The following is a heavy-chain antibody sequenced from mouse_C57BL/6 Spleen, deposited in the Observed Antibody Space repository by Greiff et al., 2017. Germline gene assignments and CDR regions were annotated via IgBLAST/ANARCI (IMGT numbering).Heavy chain of an antibody. CDR3: ARGGDGYRAMDY. D-gene: IGHD2-3*01. CDR1: GYTFTSYW. CDR2: IDPSDSYT. Sequence: QVQLQQSGAELVKPGASVKLSCKASGYTFTSYWMQWVKQRPGQGLEWIGEIDPSDSYTNYNQKFKGKATLTVDTSSSTAYMQLSSLTSEDSAVYYCARGGDGYRAMDYWGQGTSVTVSS. V-gene: IGHV1-50*01. J-gene: IGHJ4*01.